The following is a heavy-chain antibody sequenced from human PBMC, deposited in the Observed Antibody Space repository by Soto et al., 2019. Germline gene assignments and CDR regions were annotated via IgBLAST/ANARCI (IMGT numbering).Heavy chain of an antibody. D-gene: IGHD3-10*01. V-gene: IGHV4-39*01. CDR3: ARHRGWFGESSLDY. J-gene: IGHJ4*02. CDR1: DSSIMRPTYY. CDR2: TYYSGNT. Sequence: AETLSLTCTVSDSSIMRPTYYLGWLRPPPGKGLEWIGTTYYSGNTYYNPSLTGRVTISLDTSKHQFSLKLTYVTAADTAMYYCARHRGWFGESSLDYWGQGKRVTVSA.